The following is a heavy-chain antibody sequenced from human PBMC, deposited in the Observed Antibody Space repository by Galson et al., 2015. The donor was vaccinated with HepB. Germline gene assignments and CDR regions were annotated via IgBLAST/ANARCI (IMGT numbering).Heavy chain of an antibody. CDR1: GFTFSSYW. J-gene: IGHJ2*01. Sequence: SLRLSCAASGFTFSSYWMSWVRQAPGKGLEWVANIKQDGSEKYYVDSVKGRFTISRDNAKNSLYLQMNSLRAEDTAVYYCARDGLYYYGSGSFFDLWGRGTLVTVSS. V-gene: IGHV3-7*03. D-gene: IGHD3-10*01. CDR2: IKQDGSEK. CDR3: ARDGLYYYGSGSFFDL.